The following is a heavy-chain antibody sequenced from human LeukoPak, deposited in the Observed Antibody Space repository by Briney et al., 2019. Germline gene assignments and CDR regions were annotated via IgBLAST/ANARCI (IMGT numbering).Heavy chain of an antibody. CDR1: GGSISSYY. CDR2: IYTSGST. J-gene: IGHJ4*02. V-gene: IGHV4-4*07. D-gene: IGHD6-19*01. CDR3: ARDSLGYSSGWEDY. Sequence: SETLSLTCTVSGGSISSYYWSCIRQPAGKGLEWIGRIYTSGSTNYNPSLKSRVTMSVDTSKNQLSLKLSSVTAADTAVYYCARDSLGYSSGWEDYWGQGTLVTVSS.